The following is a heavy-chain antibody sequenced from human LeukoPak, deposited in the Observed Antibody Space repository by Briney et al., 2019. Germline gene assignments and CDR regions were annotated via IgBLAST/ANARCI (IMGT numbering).Heavy chain of an antibody. V-gene: IGHV1-18*01. CDR1: GYTCTSYG. CDR3: ARATTRGTYSFWSGYIWWAEHWFDT. Sequence: ASVKLSCKASGYTCTSYGISWLRHAPGQGLEWMGWISAYNGNTNYAQKLQGRVTMTTDTSTSTAYMELRSLRSDDTAVYYCARATTRGTYSFWSGYIWWAEHWFDTWGQGTLVTVSS. D-gene: IGHD3-3*01. CDR2: ISAYNGNT. J-gene: IGHJ5*02.